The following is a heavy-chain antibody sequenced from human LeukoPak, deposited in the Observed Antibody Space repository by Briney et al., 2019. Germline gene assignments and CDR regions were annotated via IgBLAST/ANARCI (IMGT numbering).Heavy chain of an antibody. Sequence: PGRSLRLSCAASGFTFSSYAMHWVRQAPGKGLEWVAVISYDGSDKYYADSVKGRFTISRDNSKNTLYLQMNSLRPEDTAVYYCARDWGRRYSSGWYGDFGYWGQGTLVTVSS. CDR3: ARDWGRRYSSGWYGDFGY. CDR1: GFTFSSYA. CDR2: ISYDGSDK. D-gene: IGHD6-19*01. V-gene: IGHV3-30-3*01. J-gene: IGHJ4*02.